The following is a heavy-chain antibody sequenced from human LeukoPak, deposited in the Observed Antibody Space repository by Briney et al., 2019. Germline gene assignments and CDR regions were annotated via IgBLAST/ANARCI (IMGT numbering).Heavy chain of an antibody. D-gene: IGHD2-15*01. V-gene: IGHV3-23*01. CDR2: ISDSGGST. CDR3: AKSHSVAQRGYFDY. Sequence: QPGGSLRLSCAASGFTFSSFAMTWVRQAPGKGLEWVSTISDSGGSTCYADSVKGRFTISRDNSKDTLYVQMNNLRAEDAAVYYCAKSHSVAQRGYFDYWGQGTLVTVSS. J-gene: IGHJ4*02. CDR1: GFTFSSFA.